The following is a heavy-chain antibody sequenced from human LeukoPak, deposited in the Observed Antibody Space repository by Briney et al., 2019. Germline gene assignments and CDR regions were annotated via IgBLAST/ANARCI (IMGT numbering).Heavy chain of an antibody. Sequence: GRSLRLSCVASGFRFNNYGMNWVRQAPGKGLEMVAVISFDGRHEDYAESVKGRVTISRDNSKNTLYLQMSNLRPEDTALFYCARGPDSGSYLGDPFDMWGQGTMVSVSS. D-gene: IGHD1-26*01. V-gene: IGHV3-30*03. CDR3: ARGPDSGSYLGDPFDM. CDR2: ISFDGRHE. CDR1: GFRFNNYG. J-gene: IGHJ3*02.